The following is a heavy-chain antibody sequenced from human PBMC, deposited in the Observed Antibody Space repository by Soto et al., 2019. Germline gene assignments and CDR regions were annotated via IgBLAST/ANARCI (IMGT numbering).Heavy chain of an antibody. D-gene: IGHD6-13*01. CDR2: IIPIFGTA. CDR1: GGTFSSYA. J-gene: IGHJ6*02. V-gene: IGHV1-69*13. Sequence: SVKVSCMASGGTFSSYAISWVRQAPGQGLEWMGGIIPIFGTANYAQKFQGRVTITADESTSTAYMELSSLRSEDTAVYYCARREDSSSWYKYYYYGMDVWGQGTKVTVSS. CDR3: ARREDSSSWYKYYYYGMDV.